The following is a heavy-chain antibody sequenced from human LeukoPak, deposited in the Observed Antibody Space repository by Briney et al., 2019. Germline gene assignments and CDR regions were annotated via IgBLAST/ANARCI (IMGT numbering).Heavy chain of an antibody. D-gene: IGHD3-10*01. Sequence: RSLRLSCAASGFTFSSYGMHWVRQAPGKGLEWVAVISYDGSNKYYADSVKGRFTISRDNSKNTLYLQMNRLRAEDTAVYYCAKDHLPGGSGSYYSPYYYYGMDVWGQGTTVTVSS. J-gene: IGHJ6*02. CDR1: GFTFSSYG. V-gene: IGHV3-30*18. CDR3: AKDHLPGGSGSYYSPYYYYGMDV. CDR2: ISYDGSNK.